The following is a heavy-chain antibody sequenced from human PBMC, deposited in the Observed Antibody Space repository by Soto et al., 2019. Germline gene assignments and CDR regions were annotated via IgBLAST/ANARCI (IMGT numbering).Heavy chain of an antibody. CDR2: IRSKAYGGTT. V-gene: IGHV3-49*04. J-gene: IGHJ3*02. Sequence: GGSLRLSCTASGFTFGDYAMSWVRQAPGKGLEWVGFIRSKAYGGTTEYAATVKGRFTISRDESKSIAYLQMNSLKTEDTAVYYCTRDPAEGANGSGSVGAFDIWGQGTMVTVSS. CDR1: GFTFGDYA. CDR3: TRDPAEGANGSGSVGAFDI. D-gene: IGHD3-10*01.